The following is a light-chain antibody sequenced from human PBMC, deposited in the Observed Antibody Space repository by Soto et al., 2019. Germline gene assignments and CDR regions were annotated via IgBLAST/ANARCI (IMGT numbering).Light chain of an antibody. CDR1: QSISSW. Sequence: DIQMTQSPSTLSASVGDRVTITCRASQSISSWLAWYQQKPGKAPKLLIYKASNLETGVPSRFSGSGSGTEFTLTISSLQPDDFATYYCQQYNTFWTFGPGTKVEIK. V-gene: IGKV1-5*03. J-gene: IGKJ1*01. CDR3: QQYNTFWT. CDR2: KAS.